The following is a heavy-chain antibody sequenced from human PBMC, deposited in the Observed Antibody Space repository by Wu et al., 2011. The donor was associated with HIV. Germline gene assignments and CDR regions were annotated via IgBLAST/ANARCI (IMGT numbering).Heavy chain of an antibody. CDR3: VREAPFVA. V-gene: IGHV1-2*02. CDR1: GYTFTGYH. J-gene: IGHJ5*02. CDR2: INPNSGGT. Sequence: QVQLVQSGAEVRKPGASVKVSCKASGYTFTGYHMHWVRQAPGQGLEWMGWINPNSGGTDYAQKFQDRVTMTRDTAISTAYMDLSRLRSDDTAVYYCVREAPFVAWGQGTLVTVSS. D-gene: IGHD3-16*01.